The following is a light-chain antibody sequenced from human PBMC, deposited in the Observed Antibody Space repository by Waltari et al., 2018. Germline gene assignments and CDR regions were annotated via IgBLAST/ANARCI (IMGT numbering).Light chain of an antibody. CDR2: GAS. J-gene: IGKJ4*01. Sequence: EIVLTQSPGTLSLSPGERATLSCRPSQTISSSYLAWYQQKPGQAPRLLIYGASSRATDIPDRFRGSGSGTDFTLTISRLEPEDFAVYSCQQYGSSPVTFGGGTNVEIK. CDR3: QQYGSSPVT. V-gene: IGKV3-20*01. CDR1: QTISSSY.